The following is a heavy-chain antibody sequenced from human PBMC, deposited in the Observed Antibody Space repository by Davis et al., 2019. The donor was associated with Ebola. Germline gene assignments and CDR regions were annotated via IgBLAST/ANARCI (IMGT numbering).Heavy chain of an antibody. J-gene: IGHJ6*02. D-gene: IGHD5-18*01. CDR3: ARGWLRGGMDV. V-gene: IGHV6-1*01. CDR2: TYYKSKWYN. Sequence: PSETLSLTCAISGDSVSSAGWNWIRQSPSRGLEWLGRTYYKSKWYNDYAVSVKSRITINPDTSKNQFSLQLNSGTPEDTALYYCARGWLRGGMDVWGEGTTVTV. CDR1: GDSVSSAG.